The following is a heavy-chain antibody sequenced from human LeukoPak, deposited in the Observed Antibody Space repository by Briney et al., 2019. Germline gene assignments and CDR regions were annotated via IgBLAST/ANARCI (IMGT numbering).Heavy chain of an antibody. Sequence: SETLSLTCAVYGGSFSGYYRSWIRQPPGKGLEWIGEINHSGSTNYNPSLKSRVTISVDTSKNQFSLKLSSVTAADTAVYYCARGPLYGDYHKDFDYWGQGTLVTVSS. J-gene: IGHJ4*02. CDR3: ARGPLYGDYHKDFDY. V-gene: IGHV4-34*01. D-gene: IGHD4-17*01. CDR1: GGSFSGYY. CDR2: INHSGST.